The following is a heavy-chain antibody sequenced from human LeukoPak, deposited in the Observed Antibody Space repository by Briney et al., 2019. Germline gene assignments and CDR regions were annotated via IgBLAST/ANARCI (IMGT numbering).Heavy chain of an antibody. Sequence: GGSLRLSCAASGFTFSSYAMHWVRQAPGKGLEWVAVISYDGSNKYYADSVKGRFTISRDNSKNTLYLQMNSLRAEDTAVYYCARPDSSGPKIGAFDIWGQGTMVTVSS. J-gene: IGHJ3*02. V-gene: IGHV3-30-3*01. D-gene: IGHD3-22*01. CDR2: ISYDGSNK. CDR3: ARPDSSGPKIGAFDI. CDR1: GFTFSSYA.